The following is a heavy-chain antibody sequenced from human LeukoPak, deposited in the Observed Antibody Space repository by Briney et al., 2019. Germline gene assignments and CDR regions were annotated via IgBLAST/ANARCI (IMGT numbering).Heavy chain of an antibody. Sequence: SETLSLTCTVSGGSISSSSYYWGWIRQPPGKGLEWIGEIYHSGSTNYNPSLKSRVTISVDKSKNQFSLKLSSVTAADTAVYYCARGAVAGTDYWGQGTLVTVSS. D-gene: IGHD6-19*01. CDR1: GGSISSSSYY. J-gene: IGHJ4*02. V-gene: IGHV4-39*07. CDR3: ARGAVAGTDY. CDR2: IYHSGST.